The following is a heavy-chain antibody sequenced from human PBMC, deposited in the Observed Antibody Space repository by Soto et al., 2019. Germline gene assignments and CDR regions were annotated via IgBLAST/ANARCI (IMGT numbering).Heavy chain of an antibody. J-gene: IGHJ6*02. Sequence: ESGGGVVQPGRSLRLSCAASGFIFSSYGMHWVRQAPGKGLEWVAVISYDETNKYYADSVKGRFNIYRDNSKNTLYLQMDSLRPEDTAFYYCAKDGTHCTGGECYGMDVWGQGTTVAVSS. CDR2: ISYDETNK. CDR1: GFIFSSYG. D-gene: IGHD2-8*02. V-gene: IGHV3-30*18. CDR3: AKDGTHCTGGECYGMDV.